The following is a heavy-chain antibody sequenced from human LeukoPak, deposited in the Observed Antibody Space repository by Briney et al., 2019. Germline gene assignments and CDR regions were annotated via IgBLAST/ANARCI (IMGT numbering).Heavy chain of an antibody. CDR1: GFTFSSYA. CDR2: ISGSGGST. D-gene: IGHD3-3*01. V-gene: IGHV3-23*01. Sequence: GGSLRLSCAASGFTFSSYAMSWVRKAPGKGLEWVSAISGSGGSTYYADSVKGRFTISRDNSKNTLYLQMNSLRAEDTAVYYCATDDFWSGYYTGYWGQGTLVTVSS. CDR3: ATDDFWSGYYTGY. J-gene: IGHJ4*02.